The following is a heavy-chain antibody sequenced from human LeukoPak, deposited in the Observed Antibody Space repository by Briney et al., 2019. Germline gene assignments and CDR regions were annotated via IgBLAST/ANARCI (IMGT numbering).Heavy chain of an antibody. J-gene: IGHJ4*02. Sequence: PGRSLRLSCAASGFTFDHYAMNWVRQAPGKGLEWVAGITWNSGVVGYADSVKGRFTISRDNAKKSLYLQMNSLRAEDAALYYCAKDRGSGGWYGGVEYWGQGTLVTVSS. D-gene: IGHD6-19*01. V-gene: IGHV3-9*01. CDR3: AKDRGSGGWYGGVEY. CDR1: GFTFDHYA. CDR2: ITWNSGVV.